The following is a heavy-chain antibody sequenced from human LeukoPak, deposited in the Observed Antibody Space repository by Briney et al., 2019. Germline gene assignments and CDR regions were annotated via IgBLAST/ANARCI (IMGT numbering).Heavy chain of an antibody. D-gene: IGHD1-26*01. Sequence: ADSVKGRFTISRDNAKNSLYLQMDSLRVEDTAVYFCARNPGSGSYWGLVYYYMDVWGKGTTVTVSS. CDR3: ARNPGSGSYWGLVYYYMDV. J-gene: IGHJ6*03. V-gene: IGHV3-11*04.